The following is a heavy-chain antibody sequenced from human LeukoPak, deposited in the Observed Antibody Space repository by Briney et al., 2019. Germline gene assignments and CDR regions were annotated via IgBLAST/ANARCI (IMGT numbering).Heavy chain of an antibody. Sequence: SQTLSLTCAISGDSVSSNRATWTWIRQSPSRGLEWLGRTYFRSKWYNDYAVSVKSRITINPDTSKNQFSLQLNSVTPEDTAVNYCARGRGDIDFDYWGQGTLVTVSS. J-gene: IGHJ4*02. CDR3: ARGRGDIDFDY. CDR2: TYFRSKWYN. CDR1: GDSVSSNRAT. V-gene: IGHV6-1*01.